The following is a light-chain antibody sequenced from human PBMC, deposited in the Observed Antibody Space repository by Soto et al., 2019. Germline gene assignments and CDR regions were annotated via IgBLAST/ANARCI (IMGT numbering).Light chain of an antibody. CDR3: CSYSGSSTSWV. Sequence: QSVLTQPASVSGSPGQSITISCTGTSSDAGNYNFVSWYQQHTGKAPKVIIYEDSTRPSGVSNRISGFKSGNTASLTISGLQAEDEADYYCCSYSGSSTSWVFGGGTKLTVL. J-gene: IGLJ3*02. CDR2: EDS. CDR1: SSDAGNYNF. V-gene: IGLV2-23*01.